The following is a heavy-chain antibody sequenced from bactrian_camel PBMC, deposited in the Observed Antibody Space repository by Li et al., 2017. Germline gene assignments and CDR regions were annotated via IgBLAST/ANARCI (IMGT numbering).Heavy chain of an antibody. J-gene: IGHJ6*01. Sequence: QLVESGGGLVQPGGSLTLSCAASGFTFRMYAMSWVRQAPGKGLEWVSSIPSSGTTYYSDSVKGRFTISRDNAKSTVYLQMNSLKPEDTAVYYCVRRHVSSVSTPLAFGYWGPGTQVTVS. CDR2: IPSSGTT. D-gene: IGHD6*01. V-gene: IGHV3S35*01. CDR3: VRRHVSSVSTPLAFGY. CDR1: GFTFRMYA.